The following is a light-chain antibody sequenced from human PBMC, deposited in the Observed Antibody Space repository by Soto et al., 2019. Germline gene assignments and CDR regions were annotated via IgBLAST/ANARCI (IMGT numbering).Light chain of an antibody. Sequence: QSALTQPASVSGSPGQSITISCTGTSSDVGGYNYVSWYQQHPGKAPKLMIYEVSNRPSGVSNRFSGSKSGNTASLSISGLQAEDEADYYGSSYTSSYYVFGTGTKLTVL. CDR3: SSYTSSYYV. V-gene: IGLV2-14*01. CDR2: EVS. J-gene: IGLJ1*01. CDR1: SSDVGGYNY.